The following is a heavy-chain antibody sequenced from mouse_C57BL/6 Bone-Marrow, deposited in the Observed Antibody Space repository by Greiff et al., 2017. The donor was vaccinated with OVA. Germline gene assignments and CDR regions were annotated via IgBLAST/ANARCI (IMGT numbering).Heavy chain of an antibody. CDR3: TTDGVVYYGYDY. V-gene: IGHV14-4*01. CDR2: IDPENGDT. Sequence: VQLQQSGAELVRPGASVKLSCTASGFNIKDDYMHWVKQRPEQGLEWIGWIDPENGDTEYASKVQGRATITADTSSNTAYLQLSSLTSEDTAVYYCTTDGVVYYGYDYWGQGTTLTVSS. CDR1: GFNIKDDY. D-gene: IGHD2-2*01. J-gene: IGHJ2*01.